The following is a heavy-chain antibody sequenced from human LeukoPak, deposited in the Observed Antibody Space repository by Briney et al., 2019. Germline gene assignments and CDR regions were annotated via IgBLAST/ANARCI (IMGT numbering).Heavy chain of an antibody. Sequence: ASVKVSCKASGYTFTNYDINWVRQATGQGLEWMGWMNPNSGNTGCAQKFQGRVTMTRNTSISTAYMELSSLRSEDTAVYYCARGPYCSSFSCPYWFDPWGQGTPVTVSS. D-gene: IGHD2-2*01. CDR2: MNPNSGNT. J-gene: IGHJ5*02. CDR3: ARGPYCSSFSCPYWFDP. CDR1: GYTFTNYD. V-gene: IGHV1-8*01.